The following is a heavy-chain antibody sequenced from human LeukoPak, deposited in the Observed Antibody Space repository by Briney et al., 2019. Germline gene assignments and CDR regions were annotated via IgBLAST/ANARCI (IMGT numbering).Heavy chain of an antibody. D-gene: IGHD6-19*01. CDR1: GFTFSSYG. CDR2: ISYDGSNK. Sequence: PGGSLRLSCAASGFTFSSYGMHWVRQAPGKGLEWVAVISYDGSNKYYADSVKGRFTISRDNSKNTLYLQMNSLRAEDTAVYYCAKGFWSSGFLGYWGQGTLVTVSS. J-gene: IGHJ4*02. V-gene: IGHV3-30*18. CDR3: AKGFWSSGFLGY.